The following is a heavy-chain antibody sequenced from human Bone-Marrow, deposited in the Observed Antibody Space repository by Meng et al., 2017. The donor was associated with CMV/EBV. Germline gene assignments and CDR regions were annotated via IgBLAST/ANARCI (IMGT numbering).Heavy chain of an antibody. D-gene: IGHD3-10*01. Sequence: QVQLAQSGAEVKKPGASVKVSCKASGYTFTSYDINWVRQATGHGLEWMGWMNPNSGNTGYLQKFQDRVTMTRNTSSSTAYMELSSLTSEDTAIYYCARFASGSSTNWGQGTLVTVSS. CDR3: ARFASGSSTN. V-gene: IGHV1-8*01. J-gene: IGHJ4*02. CDR1: GYTFTSYD. CDR2: MNPNSGNT.